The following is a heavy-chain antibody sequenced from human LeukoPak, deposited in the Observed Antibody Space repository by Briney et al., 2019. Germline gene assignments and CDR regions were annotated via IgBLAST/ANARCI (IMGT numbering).Heavy chain of an antibody. CDR2: IYPGDSDT. Sequence: GESLKISCKGSGYSSTSYWIGWVRQMPGKGLEWMGIIYPGDSDTRYSPSFQGQVTISADKSISTAYLQWSSLKASDTAMYYCARLGAFWSGYHMAFYFDYWGRGTLVTVSS. D-gene: IGHD3-3*01. V-gene: IGHV5-51*01. CDR3: ARLGAFWSGYHMAFYFDY. J-gene: IGHJ4*02. CDR1: GYSSTSYW.